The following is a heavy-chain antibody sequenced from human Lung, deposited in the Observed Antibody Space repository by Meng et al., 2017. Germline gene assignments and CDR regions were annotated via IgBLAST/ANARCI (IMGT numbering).Heavy chain of an antibody. D-gene: IGHD4-11*01. Sequence: QVPLQEWGAGLLKPSETLSLPCGVSGGSFSEYYWSWIRQPPGKGLEWIGEINHSGSTNYNPSLESRATISVDTSQNNLSLKLSSVTAADSAVYYCARGPTTMAHDFDYWGQGTLVTVSS. CDR2: INHSGST. CDR3: ARGPTTMAHDFDY. V-gene: IGHV4-34*01. CDR1: GGSFSEYY. J-gene: IGHJ4*02.